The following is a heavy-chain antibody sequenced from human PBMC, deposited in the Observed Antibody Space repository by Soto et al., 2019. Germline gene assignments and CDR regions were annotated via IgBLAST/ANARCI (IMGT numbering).Heavy chain of an antibody. CDR3: ARDLGGPRKTDSLEGFDP. J-gene: IGHJ5*02. V-gene: IGHV1-8*01. D-gene: IGHD2-15*01. CDR1: GYTFTSYD. CDR2: MNPNSGNT. Sequence: ASVKVSCKASGYTFTSYDINWVRQATGQGLEWMGWMNPNSGNTGYAQKFQGRVTMTRNTSISTAYMELSSLRSEDTAVYYCARDLGGPRKTDSLEGFDPWGQGTLVTVSS.